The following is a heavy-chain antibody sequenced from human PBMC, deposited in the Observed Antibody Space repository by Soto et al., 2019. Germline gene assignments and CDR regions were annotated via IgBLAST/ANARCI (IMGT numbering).Heavy chain of an antibody. CDR2: IIPIFGTA. D-gene: IGHD3-22*01. CDR1: GGTFSSYA. Sequence: SVKVSCKASGGTFSSYAISWVRQAPGQGLEWMGGIIPIFGTANYAQKFQGRVTITADESTSTAYMELSSLRSEDTAVYYCAREGNYYYDSSGPNWFDPWGQGTLVTVSS. V-gene: IGHV1-69*13. CDR3: AREGNYYYDSSGPNWFDP. J-gene: IGHJ5*02.